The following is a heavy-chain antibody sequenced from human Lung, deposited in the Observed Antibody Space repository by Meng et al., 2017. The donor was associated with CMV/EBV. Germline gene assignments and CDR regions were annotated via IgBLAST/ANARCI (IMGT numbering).Heavy chain of an antibody. J-gene: IGHJ4*02. Sequence: VSCKASGYTFPGYYMRGVRQAPGQGLEWMGWINPNSDGTNYAQKFQGRVTMTRDTSISTAYMELSRLRSDDTAVYYCARDLSGDPDYWGQGTLVTVSS. V-gene: IGHV1-2*02. CDR3: ARDLSGDPDY. CDR1: GYTFPGYY. CDR2: INPNSDGT. D-gene: IGHD4-17*01.